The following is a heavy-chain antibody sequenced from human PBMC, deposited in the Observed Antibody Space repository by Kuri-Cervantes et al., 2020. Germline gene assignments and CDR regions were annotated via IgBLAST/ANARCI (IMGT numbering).Heavy chain of an antibody. CDR1: GFTFSSYA. Sequence: GESLKISCAASGFTFSSYAMTWVRQAPGERLEWVSCISGGGTTTYYADAVKGRFTISRDTSENTLFLQMNSLRVEDTAVYYCAKGYSSGWYYFDSWGQGTLVTVSS. D-gene: IGHD6-19*01. CDR3: AKGYSSGWYYFDS. CDR2: ISGGGTTT. V-gene: IGHV3-23*01. J-gene: IGHJ4*02.